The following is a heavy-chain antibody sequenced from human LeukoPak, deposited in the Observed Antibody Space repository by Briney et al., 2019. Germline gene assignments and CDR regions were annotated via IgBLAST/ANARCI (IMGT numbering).Heavy chain of an antibody. D-gene: IGHD3-10*01. CDR3: ARGGPPELLWFGETYYYGMDV. V-gene: IGHV1-2*02. J-gene: IGHJ6*04. CDR1: GYTFTGYY. CDR2: INPNSGGT. Sequence: ASVKVSCKASGYTFTGYYMHWVRQAPGQGLEWMGWINPNSGGTNYAQKFQGRVTMTRDTSISTAYMELSRLRSDDTAVYYCARGGPPELLWFGETYYYGMDVWGKGTTVTVSS.